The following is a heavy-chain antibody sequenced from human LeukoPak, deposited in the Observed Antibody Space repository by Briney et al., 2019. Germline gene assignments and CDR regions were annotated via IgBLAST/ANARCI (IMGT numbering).Heavy chain of an antibody. D-gene: IGHD2-15*01. J-gene: IGHJ3*02. CDR2: ISGSSGII. V-gene: IGHV3-48*01. CDR3: AREVAAEDAFDI. CDR1: GFTFNTYT. Sequence: GGSLRLSCAASGFTFNTYTMNWVRQAPGKGLEWVSYISGSSGIIDYADSVRGRFTISGDNAKNSLYLQMNSLRAEDTAVYYCAREVAAEDAFDIWGQGTMVTVSS.